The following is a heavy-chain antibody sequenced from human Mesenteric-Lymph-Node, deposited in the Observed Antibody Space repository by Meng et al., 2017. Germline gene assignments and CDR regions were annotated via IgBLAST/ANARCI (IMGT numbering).Heavy chain of an antibody. CDR2: MNPNSGNT. Sequence: ASVKVSCKASGYTFTSYDINWVRQATGQGLEWMGWMNPNSGNTGYAQKFQGRVTITADESTSTAYMALSSLRSEDTAAYYCARGQYDFWSGYHHARFDYWGQGTLVTVSS. CDR3: ARGQYDFWSGYHHARFDY. J-gene: IGHJ4*02. D-gene: IGHD3-3*01. V-gene: IGHV1-8*03. CDR1: GYTFTSYD.